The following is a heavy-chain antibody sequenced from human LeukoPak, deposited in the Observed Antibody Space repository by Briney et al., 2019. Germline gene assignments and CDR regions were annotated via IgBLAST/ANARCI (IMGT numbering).Heavy chain of an antibody. CDR1: GFTFSDYY. V-gene: IGHV3-11*04. Sequence: GGSLRLSCAASGFTFSDYYMSWIRQAPGKGLEWVSYISSSGSTIYYADSVKGRFTISRDNSKNTLYLQMSSLRAEDTALYYCSKATPPRDGSNPDYWGQGTLVTVSS. J-gene: IGHJ4*02. D-gene: IGHD5-24*01. CDR3: SKATPPRDGSNPDY. CDR2: ISSSGSTI.